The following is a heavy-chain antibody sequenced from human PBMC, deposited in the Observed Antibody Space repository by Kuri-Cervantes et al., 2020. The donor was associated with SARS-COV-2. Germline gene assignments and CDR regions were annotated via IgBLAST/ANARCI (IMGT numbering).Heavy chain of an antibody. V-gene: IGHV2-70*11. CDR2: IDWDDDK. CDR3: ARVTGTTSCQYCYFDY. CDR1: GFSLSTSGMC. D-gene: IGHD1-7*01. Sequence: SGPTLVKPTQTLTLTCTFSGFSLSTSGMCVSWIRQPPGKALEWLARIDWDDDKYYSTSLKSRLTISKDTSKSQVVLTMTNMDPVDTATYYCARVTGTTSCQYCYFDYWGQGTLVTVSS. J-gene: IGHJ4*02.